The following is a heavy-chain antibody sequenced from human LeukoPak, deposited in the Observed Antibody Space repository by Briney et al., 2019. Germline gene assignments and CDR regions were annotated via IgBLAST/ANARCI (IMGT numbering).Heavy chain of an antibody. Sequence: PGGSLRLSCAASGFTFSSYGMHWVRQAPGKGQEWVAVISYDGSNKYYSDSVKGRFTISRDNSKNTLYLQMNSLRAEDTAVYYCAKPAQPSSSWLKWMKYYYYGMDVWGQGTTVIVSS. D-gene: IGHD6-6*01. CDR1: GFTFSSYG. J-gene: IGHJ6*02. CDR2: ISYDGSNK. V-gene: IGHV3-30*18. CDR3: AKPAQPSSSWLKWMKYYYYGMDV.